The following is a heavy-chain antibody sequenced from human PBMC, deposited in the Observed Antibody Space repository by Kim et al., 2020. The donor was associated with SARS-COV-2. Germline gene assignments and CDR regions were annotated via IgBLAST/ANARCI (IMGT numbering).Heavy chain of an antibody. D-gene: IGHD6-6*01. CDR3: ARNGKRIAGMRYFSYQKAMDV. V-gene: IGHV1-18*01. Sequence: ASVKVSCKTSGYTFTSCGISWVRQAPGQGLEWMGWINTDTDNTKYAQSFQGRISVTTVTSTTTAYMELRSLRPDDTAVYFCARNGKRIAGMRYFSYQKAMDVWGPGTTVIVSS. CDR1: GYTFTSCG. CDR2: INTDTDNT. J-gene: IGHJ6*02.